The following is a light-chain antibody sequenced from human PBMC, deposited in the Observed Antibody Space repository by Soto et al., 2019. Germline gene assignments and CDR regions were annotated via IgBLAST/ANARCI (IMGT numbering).Light chain of an antibody. CDR2: DAT. J-gene: IGKJ3*01. CDR3: QQHDSPPPFT. CDR1: QAITIY. V-gene: IGKV1-33*01. Sequence: DIQMTQYPSSLSSSVGDRVTITCHASQAITIYLNWYQQKPGKAPKLLSDDATNLETGVPSRFSGCVSGTNFTFTISGLLPEYIATYYCQQHDSPPPFTFGPVTKV.